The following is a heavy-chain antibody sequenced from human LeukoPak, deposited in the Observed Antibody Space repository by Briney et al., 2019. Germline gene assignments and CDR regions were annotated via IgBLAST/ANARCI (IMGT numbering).Heavy chain of an antibody. V-gene: IGHV4-39*01. Sequence: SETLSLTCTVSGGSISSSSYYWGWIRQPPGKGLEWIGSIYYSGSTYYNPSLKSRVTISVDTSKNQFSLKLSSVTAADTAVYYCASHLQRAYAFDIWGQGTMVTVSS. CDR1: GGSISSSSYY. J-gene: IGHJ3*02. CDR3: ASHLQRAYAFDI. CDR2: IYYSGST. D-gene: IGHD4-11*01.